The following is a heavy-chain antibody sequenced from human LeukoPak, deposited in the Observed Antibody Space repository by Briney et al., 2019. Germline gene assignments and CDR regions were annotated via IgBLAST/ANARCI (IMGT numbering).Heavy chain of an antibody. J-gene: IGHJ4*02. V-gene: IGHV3-23*01. CDR3: AKDRGASITIFEGYFDY. CDR1: GFTFSSYA. CDR2: ISGSGGST. D-gene: IGHD3-9*01. Sequence: GGSLRLSCAASGFTFSSYAMSWVRQAPGKGLEWVSAISGSGGSTYYADSVKGRFTISRDNSKNTLYLQMNSLRAEDTAVYYCAKDRGASITIFEGYFDYWGQGTLVTVSS.